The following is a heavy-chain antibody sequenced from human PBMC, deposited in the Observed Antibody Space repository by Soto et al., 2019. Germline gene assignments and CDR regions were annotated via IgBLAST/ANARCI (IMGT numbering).Heavy chain of an antibody. CDR3: ARSIVVVTALDY. J-gene: IGHJ4*02. CDR2: INAGNGNT. V-gene: IGHV1-3*05. D-gene: IGHD2-21*02. CDR1: GYTFTSYA. Sequence: QVQLVQSGAEEKKPGASVKVSCKASGYTFTSYAMHWVRQAPGQRLEWMGWINAGNGNTKYSQKFQGRVTITRDTSASTACMELSSLRSEDTAVYYCARSIVVVTALDYWGQGTRVTVSS.